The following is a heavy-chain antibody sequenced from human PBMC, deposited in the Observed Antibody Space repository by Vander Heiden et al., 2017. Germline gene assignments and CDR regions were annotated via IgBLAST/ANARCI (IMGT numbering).Heavy chain of an antibody. D-gene: IGHD3-22*01. J-gene: IGHJ3*02. CDR3: AGGWEYYYDSSGYYLNDAFDI. V-gene: IGHV4-59*01. CDR1: GGSISSYY. Sequence: QVQLQASGPGLVNPSETLSLTCTVSGGSISSYYWSWIRQPPGKGLEWIGYIYYSGNTNYNPSLKSRVTISVDTSKNQFSLKLSSVTAADTAVYYCAGGWEYYYDSSGYYLNDAFDIWGQGTMVTVSS. CDR2: IYYSGNT.